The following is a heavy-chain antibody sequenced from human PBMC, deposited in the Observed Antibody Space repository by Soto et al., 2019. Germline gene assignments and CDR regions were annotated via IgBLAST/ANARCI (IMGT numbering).Heavy chain of an antibody. CDR3: AKGGAERTRRGALYYFDY. D-gene: IGHD2-2*01. CDR1: GFTFSSYA. CDR2: ISGSGGST. J-gene: IGHJ4*02. V-gene: IGHV3-23*01. Sequence: EVQLLESGGGLVQPGGSLRLSCAASGFTFSSYAMSWVRQAPGKGLEWVSAISGSGGSTYYADSVKGRFTISRDNSKNTLYLQMNSLRAEDTAVYYCAKGGAERTRRGALYYFDYWGQGTLVTVSS.